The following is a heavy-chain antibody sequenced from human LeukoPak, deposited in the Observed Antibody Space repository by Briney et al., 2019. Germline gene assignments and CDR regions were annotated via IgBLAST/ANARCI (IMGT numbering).Heavy chain of an antibody. Sequence: SETLSLTCTVSGGSISGSNYYWGWIRQAPGKGLEWIGSIHYNGQAYYNPSRASRVTISVDTSRNQFSLKLVSVTAADTAVYYCARLSGEIIVVGAGIDSWGQGTPVLVSS. V-gene: IGHV4-39*07. J-gene: IGHJ4*02. CDR1: GGSISGSNYY. D-gene: IGHD2-15*01. CDR3: ARLSGEIIVVGAGIDS. CDR2: IHYNGQA.